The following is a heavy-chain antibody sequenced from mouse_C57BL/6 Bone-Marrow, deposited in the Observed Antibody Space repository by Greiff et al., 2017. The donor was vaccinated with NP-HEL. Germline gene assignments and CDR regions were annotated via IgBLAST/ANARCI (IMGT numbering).Heavy chain of an antibody. D-gene: IGHD6-5*01. J-gene: IGHJ2*01. V-gene: IGHV14-4*01. CDR1: GFNIKDDY. CDR3: TKSGSLRHFDD. CDR2: IDPENGDT. Sequence: VQLQQSGAELVRPGASVKLSCTASGFNIKDDYMHWVKQRPEQGLEWIGWIDPENGDTEYASKFQGKATITADTSSNTAYRQLSGVTSEDTAVYYCTKSGSLRHFDDWGQGTTLTVSS.